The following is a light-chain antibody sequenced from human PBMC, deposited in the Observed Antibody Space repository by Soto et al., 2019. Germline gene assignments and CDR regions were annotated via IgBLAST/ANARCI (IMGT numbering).Light chain of an antibody. V-gene: IGLV1-40*01. J-gene: IGLJ2*01. CDR3: PSYDSSLPGSV. CDR1: SSNIGAGYD. Sequence: QSVLTQPPSVSGAPGQRVTISCTGSSSNIGAGYDVHWYQQLPGTAPKLLIYGNSNRPSGVPDRFSGSKSGTSASLAITGRQAEAEADYYGPSYDSSLPGSVFGGGTKLTVL. CDR2: GNS.